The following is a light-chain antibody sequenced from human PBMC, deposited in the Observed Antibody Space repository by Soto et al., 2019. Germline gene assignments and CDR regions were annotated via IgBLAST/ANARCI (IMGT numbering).Light chain of an antibody. CDR1: QSLLSRSTNKNY. V-gene: IGKV4-1*01. J-gene: IGKJ2*01. Sequence: DIVMTQSPDSLAVSLGERATINCKSSQSLLSRSTNKNYLAWYQQKPGQPPKVLIYGTSTRESGVPDRFSGSWSDTNFTLTISGLQAEDVAVYFCQQYYSTPYTFGQGTKLEIK. CDR3: QQYYSTPYT. CDR2: GTS.